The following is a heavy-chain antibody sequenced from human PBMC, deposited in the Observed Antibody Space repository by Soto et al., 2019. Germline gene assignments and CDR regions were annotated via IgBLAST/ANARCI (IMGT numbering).Heavy chain of an antibody. CDR1: GFTVSSYA. Sequence: EMQLLESGGGLVQAGGSLRLSCAASGFTVSSYALNWVRQAPGKGLEWVSGISASTYYADSVKGQFTISRDTSKNTLYLQMNSLRAEDMAIYFWAISMYSTRWDYVDYWCQGTLVTVSS. V-gene: IGHV3-23*01. CDR2: ISAST. CDR3: AISMYSTRWDYVDY. D-gene: IGHD6-13*01. J-gene: IGHJ4*02.